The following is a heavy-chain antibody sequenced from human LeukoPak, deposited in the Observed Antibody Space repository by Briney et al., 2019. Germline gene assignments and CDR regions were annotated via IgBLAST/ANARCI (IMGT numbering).Heavy chain of an antibody. J-gene: IGHJ6*03. D-gene: IGHD5-12*01. CDR1: GFTFSSYG. Sequence: GGSLRLSCAASGFTFSSYGMHWVRQAPGKGLEWVAFIRYDGSNKYYADSVKGRFTISRDNSKNTLYLQMNSLRAEDTAVYYCARVLSGYDFLYYYYYMDVWGKGTTVTISS. CDR3: ARVLSGYDFLYYYYYMDV. V-gene: IGHV3-30*02. CDR2: IRYDGSNK.